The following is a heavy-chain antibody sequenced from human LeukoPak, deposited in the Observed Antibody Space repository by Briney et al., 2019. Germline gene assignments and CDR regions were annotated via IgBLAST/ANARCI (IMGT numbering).Heavy chain of an antibody. V-gene: IGHV4-31*01. J-gene: IGHJ5*02. CDR2: IYYSGST. CDR3: ARESRTEDWFDP. Sequence: SETLSLTCTVSGGSISSGGYYWSWIRQHPGKGLEWIGYIYYSGSTYYNPSLKSQVTISVDTSKNQFSLKLSSVTAADTAVYYCARESRTEDWFDPWGQGTLVTVSS. CDR1: GGSISSGGYY.